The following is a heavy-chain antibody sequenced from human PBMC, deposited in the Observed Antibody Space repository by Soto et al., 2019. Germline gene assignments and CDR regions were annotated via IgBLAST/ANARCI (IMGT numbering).Heavy chain of an antibody. J-gene: IGHJ6*02. CDR1: GYTFTSYG. Sequence: ASVKVSCKASGYTFTSYGISWVRQAPGQGLEWMGWISAYNGNTNYAQKLQGRVTMTRDTSTSTVYMELSSLRSEDTAVYYCARARSSTLRYFDWLSRLGDYYGMDVWGQGTTVTVSS. CDR2: ISAYNGNT. CDR3: ARARSSTLRYFDWLSRLGDYYGMDV. D-gene: IGHD3-9*01. V-gene: IGHV1-18*01.